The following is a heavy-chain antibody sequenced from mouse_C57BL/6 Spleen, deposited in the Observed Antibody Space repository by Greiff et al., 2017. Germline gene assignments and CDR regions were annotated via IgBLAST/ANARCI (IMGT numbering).Heavy chain of an antibody. V-gene: IGHV5-6*01. CDR2: ISSGGSYT. Sequence: EVQRVESGGDLVKPGGSLKLSCAASGFTFSSYGMSWVRQTPDKRLEWVATISSGGSYTYYPDSVKGRFTLSRDKAKTTLYLQMSSLKSEDTAMYYCASLTTVVANWYFDVWGTGTTVTVSS. J-gene: IGHJ1*03. D-gene: IGHD1-1*01. CDR1: GFTFSSYG. CDR3: ASLTTVVANWYFDV.